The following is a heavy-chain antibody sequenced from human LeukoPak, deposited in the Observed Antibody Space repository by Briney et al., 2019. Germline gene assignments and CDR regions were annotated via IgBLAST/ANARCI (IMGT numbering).Heavy chain of an antibody. CDR1: GYTFTSYY. D-gene: IGHD3-10*01. V-gene: IGHV1-46*01. CDR3: ARTGSYSHDAFDI. Sequence: GASVKVSCKASGYTFTSYYIYWVRQAPGQGLEWMGIINPSVGSTRYAQKFQGRVTMTRDTSTSTVYMELSSLRSEDTAVYYCARTGSYSHDAFDIWGQGTMVTVSS. CDR2: INPSVGST. J-gene: IGHJ3*02.